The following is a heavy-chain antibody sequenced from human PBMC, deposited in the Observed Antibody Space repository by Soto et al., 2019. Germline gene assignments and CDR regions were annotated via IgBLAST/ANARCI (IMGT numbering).Heavy chain of an antibody. V-gene: IGHV1-69*13. J-gene: IGHJ3*02. Sequence: SVKVSCKASGGTFSSYAISWVRQAPGQGLERVGGIIPIFGTANYAQKFQGRVTITADETASTAYMQLSSLRSADTAVYYCATGYYYDSSGYYGQIWGQGTMVTVSS. CDR3: ATGYYYDSSGYYGQI. CDR2: IIPIFGTA. D-gene: IGHD3-22*01. CDR1: GGTFSSYA.